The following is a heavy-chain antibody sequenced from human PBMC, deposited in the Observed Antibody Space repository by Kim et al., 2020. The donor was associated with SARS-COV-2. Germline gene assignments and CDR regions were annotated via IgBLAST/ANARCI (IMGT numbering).Heavy chain of an antibody. CDR3: ARGSSWGMDV. D-gene: IGHD6-13*01. J-gene: IGHJ6*02. Sequence: TYYPGSVKGRFTISRENAKNSLYLQMNSLRAGDTAVYYCARGSSWGMDVWGQGTTVTVSS. CDR2: T. V-gene: IGHV3-13*01.